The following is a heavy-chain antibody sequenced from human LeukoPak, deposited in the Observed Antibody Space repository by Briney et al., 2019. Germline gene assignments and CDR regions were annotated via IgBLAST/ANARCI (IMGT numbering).Heavy chain of an antibody. V-gene: IGHV1-69*04. CDR3: ASQFLLPFDY. CDR2: TIPILGIA. Sequence: SVKVSCKAPGDTSGSYAISWVRQAHGQGLEWMGRTIPILGIAKYAQKFQGRLTITADTSTSTAYMQLTNLRSDDTAVYYCASQFLLPFDYWGRGTLVTVSS. CDR1: GDTSGSYA. D-gene: IGHD3-22*01. J-gene: IGHJ4*02.